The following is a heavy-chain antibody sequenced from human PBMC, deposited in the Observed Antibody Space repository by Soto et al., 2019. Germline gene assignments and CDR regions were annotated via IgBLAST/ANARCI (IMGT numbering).Heavy chain of an antibody. CDR1: GGSISHYY. Sequence: SETLSLTCTVPGGSISHYYWSWIRQSPGKGLEWIGYAYYSGSTDYNPSLKSRVTMSVDTSKNQVSLTLNSVTTAGTAVYYCARDRSTYGGGGTGEVKENWFDPWGPGTLVTVSS. D-gene: IGHD2-8*01. CDR3: ARDRSTYGGGGTGEVKENWFDP. V-gene: IGHV4-59*01. CDR2: AYYSGST. J-gene: IGHJ5*02.